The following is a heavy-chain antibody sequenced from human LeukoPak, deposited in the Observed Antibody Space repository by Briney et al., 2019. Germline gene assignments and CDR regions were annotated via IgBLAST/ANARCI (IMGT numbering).Heavy chain of an antibody. D-gene: IGHD3-9*01. CDR2: MNPNSGNT. CDR1: GYTFTSYD. J-gene: IGHJ6*02. CDR3: ARNFFDAAIYYYYGMDV. V-gene: IGHV1-8*01. Sequence: GASVKVSCKASGYTFTSYDINWVRQATGQGLEWMGWMNPNSGNTGYAQKFQGRVTMTRNTSISTAYMELSSLRSEDTAVYYCARNFFDAAIYYYYGMDVWGQGTTVTVSS.